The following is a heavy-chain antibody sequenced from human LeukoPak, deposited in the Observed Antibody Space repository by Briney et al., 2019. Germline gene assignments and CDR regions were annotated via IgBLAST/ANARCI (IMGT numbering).Heavy chain of an antibody. CDR2: INSGGGST. D-gene: IGHD2-15*01. J-gene: IGHJ3*02. CDR1: GFTFSSYA. V-gene: IGHV3-23*01. Sequence: PGGSLRLSCAASGFTFSSYAMSWIRQAPGKGLEWVSAINSGGGSTYYADSVKGRFTISRDNSQNTLYLQMNSLRAEDTAVYYCAKGGGPNAFDIWGQGTMLTVCS. CDR3: AKGGGPNAFDI.